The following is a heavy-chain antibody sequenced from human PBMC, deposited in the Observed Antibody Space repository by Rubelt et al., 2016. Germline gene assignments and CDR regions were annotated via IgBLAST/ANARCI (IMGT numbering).Heavy chain of an antibody. CDR3: AYSSGYYDEYFQH. CDR2: IYYSGST. V-gene: IGHV4-39*07. Sequence: QVQLQESGPGLVKPSETLSLTCTVSGGSISSGSYYWGWIRQPPGKGLEWIASIYYSGSTYYNPSLKSRVTISVDTSKNQSSWKRGSVTAAETAVYYCAYSSGYYDEYFQHWGQGTLVTVSS. J-gene: IGHJ1*01. CDR1: GGSISSGSYY. D-gene: IGHD3-22*01.